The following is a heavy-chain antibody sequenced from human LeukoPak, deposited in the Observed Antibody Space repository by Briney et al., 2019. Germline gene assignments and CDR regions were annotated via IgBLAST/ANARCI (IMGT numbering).Heavy chain of an antibody. V-gene: IGHV3-30*18. Sequence: GRSLRLSCAASGFTFSSYGMHWVRQAPGKGLEWVAVISYGGSNKYYADSVKGRFTISRDNSKNTLYLQMNSLRAEDTAVYYCANTEALGYSGYDSYAFDIWGQGTMVTVSS. J-gene: IGHJ3*02. CDR3: ANTEALGYSGYDSYAFDI. CDR1: GFTFSSYG. CDR2: ISYGGSNK. D-gene: IGHD5-12*01.